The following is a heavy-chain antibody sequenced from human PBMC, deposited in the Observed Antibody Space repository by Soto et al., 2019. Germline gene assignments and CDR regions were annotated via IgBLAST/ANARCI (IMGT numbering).Heavy chain of an antibody. CDR3: AGLDLSGAPTTFSAMDV. CDR2: IYTIGST. V-gene: IGHV4-31*03. D-gene: IGHD2-15*01. J-gene: IGHJ4*02. CDR1: GGSCSSVDYY. Sequence: SETLSLTCSVSGGSCSSVDYYWSWIRQQPGKGLEWIGNIYTIGSTYYNPSLRSRVTISVDTSENQLSLKLNSVTAADTAVYYCAGLDLSGAPTTFSAMDVWGQGTLVTVSS.